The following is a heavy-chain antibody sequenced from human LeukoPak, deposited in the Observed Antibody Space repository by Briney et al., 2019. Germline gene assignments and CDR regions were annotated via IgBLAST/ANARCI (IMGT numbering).Heavy chain of an antibody. CDR3: ARDYCSSTSCLFDY. V-gene: IGHV3-33*01. J-gene: IGHJ4*02. Sequence: GGSLRLSCAASGFTFSSYGMHWVRQAPGQGLEWVAVIWNDGSNKYYVDSVKGRFTISRDDSKNTLYLQMNSLRTEDTAVYYCARDYCSSTSCLFDYWGQGTLVTVSS. CDR2: IWNDGSNK. D-gene: IGHD2-2*01. CDR1: GFTFSSYG.